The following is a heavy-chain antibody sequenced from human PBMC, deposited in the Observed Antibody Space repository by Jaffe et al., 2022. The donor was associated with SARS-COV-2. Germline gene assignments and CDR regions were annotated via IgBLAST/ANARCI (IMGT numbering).Heavy chain of an antibody. CDR3: ARDPYGMDV. J-gene: IGHJ6*02. CDR1: GGSISSGSYY. V-gene: IGHV4-61*02. Sequence: QVQLQESGPGLVKPSQTLSLTCTVSGGSISSGSYYWSWIRQPAGKGLEWIGRIYTSGSTNYNPSLKSRVTISVDTSKNQFSLKLSSVTAADTAVYYCARDPYGMDVWGQGTTVTVSS. CDR2: IYTSGST.